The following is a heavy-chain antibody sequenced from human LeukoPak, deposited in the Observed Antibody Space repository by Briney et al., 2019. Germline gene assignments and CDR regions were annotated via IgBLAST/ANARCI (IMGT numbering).Heavy chain of an antibody. V-gene: IGHV1-24*01. CDR2: FDPEDGET. CDR3: ATATPYCSGGSCYSDFGEFDY. D-gene: IGHD2-15*01. Sequence: ASVKVSCKVSGYTLTELSMHWVRQAPGKGLEWMGGFDPEDGETIYAQKFQGRVTMTEDTSTDTAYMELSSLRSEDTAVYYCATATPYCSGGSCYSDFGEFDYWGQGTLVTVSS. J-gene: IGHJ4*02. CDR1: GYTLTELS.